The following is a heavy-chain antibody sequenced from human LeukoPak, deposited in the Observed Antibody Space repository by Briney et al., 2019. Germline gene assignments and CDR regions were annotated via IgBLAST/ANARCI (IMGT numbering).Heavy chain of an antibody. J-gene: IGHJ4*02. CDR3: ASLTTVTTLGDY. D-gene: IGHD4-17*01. V-gene: IGHV3-30-3*01. CDR1: GFTFSSYA. Sequence: GSLRLSCAASGFTFSSYAMHWVRQAPGKGLEWVAVISYDGSNKYYADSVKGRFTISRDNSKNTLYLQMNSLRAEDTAVYYCASLTTVTTLGDYWGQGTLVTVSS. CDR2: ISYDGSNK.